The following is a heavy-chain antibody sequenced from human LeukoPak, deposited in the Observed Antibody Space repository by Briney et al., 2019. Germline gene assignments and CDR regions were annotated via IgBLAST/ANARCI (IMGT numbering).Heavy chain of an antibody. V-gene: IGHV4-34*01. CDR2: INHSGST. CDR1: GGSFSGYY. D-gene: IGHD3-22*01. Sequence: SETLSLTCAVYGGSFSGYYWSWIRQPPGKGLEWIGEINHSGSTNYNPSLKSRVTISVDTSKNQFSLKLSSVTAADTAVYYCADYDSSGYYYWGMSWGQGTLVTVSS. J-gene: IGHJ4*02. CDR3: ADYDSSGYYYWGMS.